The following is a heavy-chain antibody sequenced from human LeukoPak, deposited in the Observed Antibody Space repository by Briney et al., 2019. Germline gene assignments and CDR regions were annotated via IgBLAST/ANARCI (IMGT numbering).Heavy chain of an antibody. D-gene: IGHD6-13*01. CDR2: ISAYNGNT. CDR1: GYTFTSYG. J-gene: IGHJ3*02. V-gene: IGHV1-18*01. CDR3: ARARYGSSWYLDAFDI. Sequence: ASVTVSCKASGYTFTSYGISWVRQAPGQGREWMGWISAYNGNTNYAQNLQGRVTMTTDTSTSTAYMELRSLRSDDTAVYYCARARYGSSWYLDAFDIWGQGTMVTVSS.